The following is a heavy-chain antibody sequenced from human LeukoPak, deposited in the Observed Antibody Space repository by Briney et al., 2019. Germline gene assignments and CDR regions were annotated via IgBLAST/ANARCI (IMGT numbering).Heavy chain of an antibody. Sequence: PGGSLRLSCAASGFTFSSYGMHWVRQAPGKGLEWVAFIRYDGSNKYYADSVKGRFTISRDNSKNTLYLQMNSLRAEDTAVYYCAKDLPGSVAGTGYWGQGTLVTVSS. J-gene: IGHJ4*02. CDR3: AKDLPGSVAGTGY. D-gene: IGHD6-19*01. V-gene: IGHV3-30*02. CDR2: IRYDGSNK. CDR1: GFTFSSYG.